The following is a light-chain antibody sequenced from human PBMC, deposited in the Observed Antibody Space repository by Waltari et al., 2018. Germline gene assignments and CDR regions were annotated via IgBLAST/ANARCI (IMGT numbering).Light chain of an antibody. CDR1: SSDVGGYNY. Sequence: QSALTQPRSVSGSPGQSVTISCTGTSSDVGGYNYVSWYQHHPGKAPKLIIYDVTKRPSGVRDGFSASKSENTAALTISGRQAEDEADYYCCSYAGSITFWVFGGG. J-gene: IGLJ3*02. CDR3: CSYAGSITFWV. CDR2: DVT. V-gene: IGLV2-11*01.